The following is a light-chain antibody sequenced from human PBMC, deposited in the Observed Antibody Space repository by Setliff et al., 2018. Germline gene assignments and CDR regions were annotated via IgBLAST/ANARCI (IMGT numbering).Light chain of an antibody. CDR1: SSNIGTKT. CDR3: AAWDDILKAVV. Sequence: QSALTQPPSASGTPGQRVTISCSGSSSNIGTKTVNWYQQLPGVAPKLLIHRDSQRPSGVPDRFSGSKSGTSASLAISGLLSEDEADYYCAAWDDILKAVVFGGGTKATVL. CDR2: RDS. J-gene: IGLJ3*02. V-gene: IGLV1-44*01.